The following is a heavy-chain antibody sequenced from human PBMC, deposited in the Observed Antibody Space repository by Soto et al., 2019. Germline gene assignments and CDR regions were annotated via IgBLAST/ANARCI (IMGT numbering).Heavy chain of an antibody. V-gene: IGHV3-33*01. CDR2: IWYDGSNK. CDR3: ASSYYYGSSEDY. CDR1: GFTFSSYG. D-gene: IGHD3-10*01. J-gene: IGHJ4*02. Sequence: GGSLRLSCAASGFTFSSYGMHWVRQAPGKGLEWVAVIWYDGSNKYYADSVKGRFTISRDNSKNTLYLQMNSLRAEDTAVYYCASSYYYGSSEDYWGQGALVTVSS.